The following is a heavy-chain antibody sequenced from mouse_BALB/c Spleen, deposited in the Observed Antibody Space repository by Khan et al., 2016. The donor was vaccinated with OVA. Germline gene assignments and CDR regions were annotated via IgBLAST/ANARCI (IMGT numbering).Heavy chain of an antibody. CDR2: ILYCSST. J-gene: IGHJ3*01. CDR3: ASYSFGHGFAY. Sequence: EVQLQESGPRLVKPYQTLSLTCSVTGDSITSGYWCWIRKFPGNKIEYMGYILYCSSTDSNPSRNSRISFTRHTSQNQYYLQLNSVTTEDTATYYCASYSFGHGFAYRGKGTRESVSA. CDR1: GDSITSGY. D-gene: IGHD1-2*01. V-gene: IGHV3-8*02.